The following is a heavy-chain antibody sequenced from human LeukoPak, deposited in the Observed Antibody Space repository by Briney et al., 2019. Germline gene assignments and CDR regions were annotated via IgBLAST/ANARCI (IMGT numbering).Heavy chain of an antibody. CDR2: ISSDSGTI. CDR1: GFTFSSYN. D-gene: IGHD3-22*01. CDR3: ARARNNYDSSGFSALDY. Sequence: GGSLRLSCAASGFTFSSYNMNWVRQAPGKGLEWVSYISSDSGTIYYADSVKGRFTISRDNAKNSLYLQMNSLRAEDTAVYYCARARNNYDSSGFSALDYWGQGTLVTVSS. V-gene: IGHV3-48*01. J-gene: IGHJ4*02.